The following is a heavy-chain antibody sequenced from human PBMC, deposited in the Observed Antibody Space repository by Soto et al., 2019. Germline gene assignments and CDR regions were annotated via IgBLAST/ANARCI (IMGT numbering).Heavy chain of an antibody. Sequence: SETLSLTCAVSGYSISSGYYWGWIRQPPGKGLEWIGSIYHSGSTYYNPSLKSRVTRSVDTANNQFSLKLSSVTAADTAVYYCPRISRSADLFAYNYYGRYVW. CDR2: IYHSGST. D-gene: IGHD6-6*01. CDR3: PRISRSADLFAYNYYGRYV. V-gene: IGHV4-38-2*01. CDR1: GYSISSGYY. J-gene: IGHJ6*01.